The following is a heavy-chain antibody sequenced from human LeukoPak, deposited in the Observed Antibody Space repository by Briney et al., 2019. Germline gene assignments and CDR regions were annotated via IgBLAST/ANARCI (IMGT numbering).Heavy chain of an antibody. V-gene: IGHV3-7*03. D-gene: IGHD3-10*01. CDR1: GFTTHYW. CDR2: IKQDGSEK. CDR3: AKGDTVFRGGPGY. J-gene: IGHJ4*02. Sequence: GGSLRLSCTASGFTTHYWLNWVRQSPGKGLEWVANIKQDGSEKYYVDSVKGRFTISRDDSQNTLYLQLNSLRAEDTAFYYCAKGDTVFRGGPGYWGQGTLVTVSS.